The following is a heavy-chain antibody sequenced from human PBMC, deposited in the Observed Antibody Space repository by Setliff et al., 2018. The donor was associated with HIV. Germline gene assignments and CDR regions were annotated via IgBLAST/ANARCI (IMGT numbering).Heavy chain of an antibody. V-gene: IGHV4-39*01. CDR2: IHYSGTT. CDR1: GASISDSKYY. Sequence: PSETLSLTCTVSGASISDSKYYWGWIRQPPGKGLEWIGNIHYSGTTYYNPSLRSRVTISIDTSKTQFSLKMSSVTAADTAVYYCARLRPGWYFDLWGRGTLVTVSS. J-gene: IGHJ2*01. CDR3: ARLRPGWYFDL.